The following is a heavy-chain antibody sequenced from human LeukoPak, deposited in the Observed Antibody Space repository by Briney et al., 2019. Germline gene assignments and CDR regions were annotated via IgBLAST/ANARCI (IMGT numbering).Heavy chain of an antibody. CDR2: INPNSGGT. CDR1: GYTFTGYY. J-gene: IGHJ4*02. D-gene: IGHD2-15*01. CDR3: ARDFSTPYCSGGSCYPQPFNY. Sequence: ASVKVSCKASGYTFTGYYMHWVRQAPGQGLEWMGWINPNSGGTNYAQKFQGRVTMTRDTSISTAYMELSRLRSDDTAVYYCARDFSTPYCSGGSCYPQPFNYWGQGTLVTVSS. V-gene: IGHV1-2*02.